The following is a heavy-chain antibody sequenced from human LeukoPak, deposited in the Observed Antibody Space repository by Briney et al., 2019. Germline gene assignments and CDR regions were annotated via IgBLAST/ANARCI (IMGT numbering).Heavy chain of an antibody. D-gene: IGHD3-22*01. V-gene: IGHV3-23*01. CDR1: EFTFSSYA. CDR2: ISGSGGSP. CDR3: AREGYYYDSSGYGYYYGMDV. Sequence: GGSLRLSCAASEFTFSSYAMSWVRQAPGKGLEWVSTISGSGGSPYYADSVKGRFTISRDNSKNTLYLQMNSLRAEDTAVYYCAREGYYYDSSGYGYYYGMDVWGQGTTVTVSS. J-gene: IGHJ6*02.